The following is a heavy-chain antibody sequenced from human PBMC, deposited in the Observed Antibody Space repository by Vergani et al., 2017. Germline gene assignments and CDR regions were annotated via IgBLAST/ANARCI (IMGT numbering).Heavy chain of an antibody. CDR2: IWYDGSNK. Sequence: QVQLVESEGGVVQPGRSLTVSCVASGFTFSSHGMHWVRQAPGKGLEWVAVIWYDGSNKYYGDSVKGRFTISRDNSKNTLYLQMNSLIVEDTAVYYCARWGNEKRLDSWGQGTLVTVSS. J-gene: IGHJ5*01. D-gene: IGHD1-1*01. CDR3: ARWGNEKRLDS. V-gene: IGHV3-33*01. CDR1: GFTFSSHG.